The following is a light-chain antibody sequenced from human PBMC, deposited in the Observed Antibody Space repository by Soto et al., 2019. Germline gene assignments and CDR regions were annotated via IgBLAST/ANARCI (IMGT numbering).Light chain of an antibody. CDR1: KLTDKD. CDR2: QDR. Sequence: SYELTQPPSVSVSAGQTVSFTCSGDKLTDKDVCWYQQKPGQSPVLVMYQDRKRPSGIPERFSGSNSGNTATLTISGTQAMDEADYYCQVWDSSTVVVFGGGTQLTVL. CDR3: QVWDSSTVVV. V-gene: IGLV3-1*01. J-gene: IGLJ2*01.